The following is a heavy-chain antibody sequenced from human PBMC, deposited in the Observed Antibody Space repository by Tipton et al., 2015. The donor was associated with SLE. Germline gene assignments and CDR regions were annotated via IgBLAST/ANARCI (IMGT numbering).Heavy chain of an antibody. CDR3: ARGLGGSYLNWFDP. CDR2: IYHSGST. CDR1: GYSIGSGYY. J-gene: IGHJ5*02. D-gene: IGHD1-26*01. Sequence: TLSLTCAVSGYSIGSGYYWGWIRQPPGKGLEWIGSIYHSGSTYYNPSLKSRVTMSVDTSKNQFSLKLSSVTAADTAVYYCARGLGGSYLNWFDPWGQGTLVTVSS. V-gene: IGHV4-38-2*01.